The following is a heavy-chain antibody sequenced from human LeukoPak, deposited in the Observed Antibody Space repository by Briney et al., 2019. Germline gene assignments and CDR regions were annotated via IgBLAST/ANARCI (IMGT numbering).Heavy chain of an antibody. V-gene: IGHV3-23*01. Sequence: GGSLRLSCAASGFTFSSYAMNWVRQAPGKGLEWVSSIGGIGASTYYADSAKGRFTISRDNSKNTLYLQMNSLRAEDTALYYCAKAAYGDYVNWFDPWGQGILVIVSS. CDR1: GFTFSSYA. D-gene: IGHD4-17*01. CDR2: IGGIGAST. CDR3: AKAAYGDYVNWFDP. J-gene: IGHJ5*02.